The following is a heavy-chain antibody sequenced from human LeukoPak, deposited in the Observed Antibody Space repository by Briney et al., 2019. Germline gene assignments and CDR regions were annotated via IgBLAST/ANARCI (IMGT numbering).Heavy chain of an antibody. CDR1: GFTFSSYA. J-gene: IGHJ6*02. Sequence: PGGPLRLSCAASGFTFSSYAMHWVRQAPGKGLEWVSYISSSSSTIYYADSVKGRFTISRDNAKNSLYLQMNSLRDEDTAVYYCAREVVAPPTYWGNYGMDVWGQGTTVTVSS. D-gene: IGHD2-15*01. CDR3: AREVVAPPTYWGNYGMDV. CDR2: ISSSSSTI. V-gene: IGHV3-48*02.